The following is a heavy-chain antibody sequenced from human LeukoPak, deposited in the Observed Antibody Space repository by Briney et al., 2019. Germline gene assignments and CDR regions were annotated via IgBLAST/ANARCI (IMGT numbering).Heavy chain of an antibody. CDR3: ASVYSGYDLSALDI. CDR2: VYTSGST. D-gene: IGHD5-12*01. J-gene: IGHJ3*02. V-gene: IGHV4-61*02. CDR1: GGSISSGTYS. Sequence: SETLSLTCTVSGGSISSGTYSWTWIRQPAGKGLEWIGRVYTSGSTDYNPSLKSRVTISLDTSKKQFSLKLYSVTAADTAVYYCASVYSGYDLSALDIWGQGTMVTVSS.